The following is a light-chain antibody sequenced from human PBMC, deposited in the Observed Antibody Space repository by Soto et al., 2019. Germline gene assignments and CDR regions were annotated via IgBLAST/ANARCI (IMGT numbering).Light chain of an antibody. CDR2: GAS. CDR1: QSVSSN. CDR3: QQYNNWPFIT. Sequence: EIVMTQSPATLSVSPGERATLSCRASQSVSSNLAWYQQKPGQAPRLLIYGASTRATGIPARFSGSGSGTEFTLTISSLQSEDFAVYYCQQYNNWPFITFGQETRLEIK. J-gene: IGKJ5*01. V-gene: IGKV3-15*01.